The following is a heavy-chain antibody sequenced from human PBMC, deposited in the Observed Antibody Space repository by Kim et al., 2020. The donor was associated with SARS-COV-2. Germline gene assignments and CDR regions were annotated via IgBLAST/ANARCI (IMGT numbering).Heavy chain of an antibody. CDR3: AKSGRSYYSFDY. Sequence: YYADAVKGRFTISRDNSKNTLYLQMNSLRAEDTAVYYCAKSGRSYYSFDYWGQGTLVTVSS. V-gene: IGHV3-23*01. J-gene: IGHJ4*02.